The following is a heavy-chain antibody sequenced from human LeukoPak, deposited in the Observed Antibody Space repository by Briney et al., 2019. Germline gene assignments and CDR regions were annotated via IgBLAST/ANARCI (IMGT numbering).Heavy chain of an antibody. D-gene: IGHD5-24*01. V-gene: IGHV3-30*04. Sequence: GGSLRLSCAPPGFTFRNYAMHWVRQAPGKGLEWVAVISYAGSNEHYADSVKGRFTISRDNSKNTLFLQMNSLRAEDTAVYYCARGDFRWEMATTIAFDIWGQGTMVTVSS. CDR1: GFTFRNYA. CDR3: ARGDFRWEMATTIAFDI. CDR2: ISYAGSNE. J-gene: IGHJ3*02.